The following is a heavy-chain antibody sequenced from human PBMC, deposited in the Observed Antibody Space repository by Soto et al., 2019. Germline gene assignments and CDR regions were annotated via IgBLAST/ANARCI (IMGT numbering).Heavy chain of an antibody. V-gene: IGHV3-74*01. CDR2: IKTDGSII. CDR3: ARVRQGDWYFDL. CDR1: GFSISSYW. J-gene: IGHJ2*01. Sequence: ELQLVDSGGGLVQQGGSLRLSCAASGFSISSYWMHWVSQAPGKGLVWVSRIKTDGSIITYADSVKGRFTISRDNAKNTLYLQMNTLRAEDTAVYYCARVRQGDWYFDLWGRGTLVSVSS. D-gene: IGHD3-16*01.